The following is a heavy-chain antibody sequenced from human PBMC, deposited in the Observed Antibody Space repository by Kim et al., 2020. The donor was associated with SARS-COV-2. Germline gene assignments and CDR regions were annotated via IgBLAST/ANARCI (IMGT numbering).Heavy chain of an antibody. CDR1: GFTFNNAG. Sequence: GGSLRLSCAASGFTFNNAGMSWVRQVPGKGLEWVGRVKSKTSDETADYAAPGKRRFIISRDESKNTLLLQMNSLKTEDTGVYYCTTERGDFWGQGTLVTVSS. V-gene: IGHV3-15*01. CDR2: VKSKTSDETA. CDR3: TTERGDF. J-gene: IGHJ4*02. D-gene: IGHD3-16*01.